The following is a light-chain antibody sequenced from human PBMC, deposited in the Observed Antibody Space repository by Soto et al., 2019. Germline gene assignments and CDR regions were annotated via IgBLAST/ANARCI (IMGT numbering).Light chain of an antibody. Sequence: EIVLTQSPATLSLSPGERATLSCRASQSVSSYLAWYQQKPGQAPRLLIYDASNRATGIPARFSGSGSGTDSTLTISSLEPEDFAAYYCQQRSNWPAWTFGQGTKVDIK. V-gene: IGKV3-11*01. CDR1: QSVSSY. CDR2: DAS. CDR3: QQRSNWPAWT. J-gene: IGKJ1*01.